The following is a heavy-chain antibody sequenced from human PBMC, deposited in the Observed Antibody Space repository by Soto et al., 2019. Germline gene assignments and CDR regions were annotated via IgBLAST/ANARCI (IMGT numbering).Heavy chain of an antibody. CDR2: IYESGYT. Sequence: SETLSLTCTVSGASVSTGAYYWGWVRQRPGKGLEWVGYIYESGYTYYNTSLKRRLTISLDRSNNQFSLGLTSVTAADTAVYSCVRALRHTAMVYPWFDPWGQGTLVTVSS. J-gene: IGHJ5*02. V-gene: IGHV4-31*03. D-gene: IGHD5-18*01. CDR3: VRALRHTAMVYPWFDP. CDR1: GASVSTGAYY.